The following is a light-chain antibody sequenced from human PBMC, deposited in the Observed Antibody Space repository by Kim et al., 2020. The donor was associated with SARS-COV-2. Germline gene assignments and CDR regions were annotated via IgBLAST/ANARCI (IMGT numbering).Light chain of an antibody. J-gene: IGLJ3*02. V-gene: IGLV1-44*01. CDR1: TTNIGNYT. CDR3: GAWDDTLYGRV. CDR2: GND. Sequence: QSVLTQPPSASGSPGQRVTISCSGSTTNIGNYTFSWYQQVPGTAPKLLIYGNDDRPSRVPDRFSGSTYGTSASLAISGLQSDDEADYYCGAWDDTLYGRVFGGGTQLTVL.